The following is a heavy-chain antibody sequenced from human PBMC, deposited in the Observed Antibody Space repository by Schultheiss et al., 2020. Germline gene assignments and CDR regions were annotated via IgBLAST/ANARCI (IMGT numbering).Heavy chain of an antibody. CDR1: GGSISSSSYY. Sequence: SQTLSLTCTVSGGSISSSSYYWGWIRQPPGKGLEWIGEINHSGSTNYNPSLKSRVTISVDTSKNQFSLKLSSVTAADTAVYYCARGPSSLFWGGNFQHWGQGTLVTVSS. CDR2: INHSGST. V-gene: IGHV4-39*07. J-gene: IGHJ1*01. D-gene: IGHD3-16*01. CDR3: ARGPSSLFWGGNFQH.